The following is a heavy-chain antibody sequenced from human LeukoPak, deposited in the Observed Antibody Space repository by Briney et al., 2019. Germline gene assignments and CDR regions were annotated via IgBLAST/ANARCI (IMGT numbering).Heavy chain of an antibody. V-gene: IGHV4-4*07. J-gene: IGHJ4*02. CDR1: GGSISSYY. CDR2: IYTSGST. Sequence: SETLSLTCTVSGGSISSYYWSWIRQPAGKGLEWIGRIYTSGSTNYNPSLKSRVTMSVDTSKNQLSLKLSSVTAADTAVYYCARDLGLGGYDLGLIYWGQGTLVTVSS. D-gene: IGHD5-12*01. CDR3: ARDLGLGGYDLGLIY.